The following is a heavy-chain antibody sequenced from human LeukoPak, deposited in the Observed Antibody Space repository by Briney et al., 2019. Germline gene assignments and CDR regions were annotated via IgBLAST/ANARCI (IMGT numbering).Heavy chain of an antibody. CDR1: GGTFSSYA. J-gene: IGHJ4*02. CDR2: IIPIFGTA. D-gene: IGHD6-13*01. Sequence: SVKVSCKASGGTFSSYAISWVRQAPGQVLEWMGRIIPIFGTANYAQKFQGRVTITTDESTSTAYMELSSLRSEDTAVYYCARAELYSSSWYNYWGQGTLVTVSS. CDR3: ARAELYSSSWYNY. V-gene: IGHV1-69*05.